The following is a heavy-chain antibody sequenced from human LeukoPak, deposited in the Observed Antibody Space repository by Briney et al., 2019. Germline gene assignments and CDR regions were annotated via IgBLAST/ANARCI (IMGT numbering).Heavy chain of an antibody. Sequence: PGGSLRLSCAASGFTFSSYAMHWVRQAPGKGLEWVAVISYDGSNKYYADSVKGRFTISRDNSKNTLYLQMNSLRAEDTAIYYCAKEESGWYARYWGQGTLVTVSS. CDR1: GFTFSSYA. CDR2: ISYDGSNK. V-gene: IGHV3-30-3*01. D-gene: IGHD6-19*01. CDR3: AKEESGWYARY. J-gene: IGHJ4*02.